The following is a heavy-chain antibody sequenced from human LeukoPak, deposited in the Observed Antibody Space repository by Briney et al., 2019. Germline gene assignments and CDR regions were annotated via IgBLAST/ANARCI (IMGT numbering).Heavy chain of an antibody. CDR2: ISGSGGST. Sequence: PGGSLGLSCAASGFTFSSYAMSWVRQAPGKGLEWVSAISGSGGSTYYADSVKGRFTISRDNSKNTLYLQMNSLRAEDTAVYYCAKAGYSYDNYFDYWGQGTLDTVSS. CDR3: AKAGYSYDNYFDY. CDR1: GFTFSSYA. J-gene: IGHJ4*02. V-gene: IGHV3-23*01. D-gene: IGHD5-18*01.